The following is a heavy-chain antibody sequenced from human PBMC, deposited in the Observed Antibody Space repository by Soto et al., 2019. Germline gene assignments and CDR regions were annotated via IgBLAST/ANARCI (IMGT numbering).Heavy chain of an antibody. CDR1: GFTFSIYA. J-gene: IGHJ2*01. V-gene: IGHV3-23*01. Sequence: EVQLLESGGGLVQPGGSLRLSCAASGFTFSIYAMNWVRQAPGKGLEWVSVISGSGGSTYYADSVKGRLTISRDNSKNTLYLKLNSGRAEDTAVYYCARRTVGWYFDLWGRGTLVTVSS. CDR3: ARRTVGWYFDL. D-gene: IGHD4-17*01. CDR2: ISGSGGST.